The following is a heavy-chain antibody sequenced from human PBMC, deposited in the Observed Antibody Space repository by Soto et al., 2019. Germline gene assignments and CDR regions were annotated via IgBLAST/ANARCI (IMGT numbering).Heavy chain of an antibody. D-gene: IGHD2-8*01. CDR1: GFSFSTYE. J-gene: IGHJ4*02. CDR3: ARGRCTSSSCHFDY. V-gene: IGHV3-48*03. Sequence: GGSLRLSCATSGFSFSTYEMNWVRQAPGKGLEWLSYITGRGTITYYADSVKGRFTVPRDNAEMSLSLEMNNLRAEDTALYYCARGRCTSSSCHFDYWGQGTLVTVSS. CDR2: ITGRGTIT.